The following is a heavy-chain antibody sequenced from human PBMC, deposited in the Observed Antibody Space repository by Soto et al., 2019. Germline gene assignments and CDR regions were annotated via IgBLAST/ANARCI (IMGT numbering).Heavy chain of an antibody. CDR2: IYHSGST. CDR3: ARARYCSGGSCYSDY. J-gene: IGHJ4*02. D-gene: IGHD2-15*01. CDR1: GDSISSGAYS. Sequence: QLQLQESGSGLVKPSQTLSLTCAVSGDSISSGAYSWGWIRQPPGKGLEWIGYIYHSGSTYYNPSLKSRVTISIDRSKNQFSLKLTSVTAADTAVYYCARARYCSGGSCYSDYWGQGTLVTVSS. V-gene: IGHV4-30-2*01.